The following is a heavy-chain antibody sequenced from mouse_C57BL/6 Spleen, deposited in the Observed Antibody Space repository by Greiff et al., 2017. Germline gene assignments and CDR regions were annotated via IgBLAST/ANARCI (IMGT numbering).Heavy chain of an antibody. CDR2: ISYDGSN. CDR1: GYSITSGYY. Sequence: EVQLQQSGPGLVKPSQSLSLTCSVTGYSITSGYYWNWIRQFPGNKLEWMGYISYDGSNNYNPSLKNRISITRDTSKNQFFLKLNSVTTEDTATYYCARAYGDGYYPAWFAYWGQGTLVTVSA. D-gene: IGHD2-3*01. V-gene: IGHV3-6*01. CDR3: ARAYGDGYYPAWFAY. J-gene: IGHJ3*01.